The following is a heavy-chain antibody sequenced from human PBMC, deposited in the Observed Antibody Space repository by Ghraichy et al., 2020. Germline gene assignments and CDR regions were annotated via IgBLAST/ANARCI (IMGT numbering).Heavy chain of an antibody. D-gene: IGHD6-13*01. V-gene: IGHV3-48*01. Sequence: GGSLRLSYEGSGFSFSDYSMIWVRLTPRKALEWVSYITGSSITIFYTDSVKGRFTISRDNAKNSLYLQMNSLRAEDTAVYYCARLPLPRRAAVGDWYFDLWGRGTLVTVSS. CDR1: GFSFSDYS. CDR3: ARLPLPRRAAVGDWYFDL. J-gene: IGHJ2*01. CDR2: ITGSSITI.